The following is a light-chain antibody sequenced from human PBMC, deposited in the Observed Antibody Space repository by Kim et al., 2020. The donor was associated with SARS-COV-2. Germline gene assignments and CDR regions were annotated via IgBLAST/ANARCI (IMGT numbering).Light chain of an antibody. J-gene: IGLJ2*01. CDR3: QVWDSTDDHVV. V-gene: IGLV3-21*04. Sequence: SYELTQPPSVSVAPGGTARVSCGGNNIGTKSVHWYQQRPGQAPLLLIFYDDDRPSGIPERFSGSNSENTATLTISGVEAGDEADYYCQVWDSTDDHVVFGGGTQLTVL. CDR2: YDD. CDR1: NIGTKS.